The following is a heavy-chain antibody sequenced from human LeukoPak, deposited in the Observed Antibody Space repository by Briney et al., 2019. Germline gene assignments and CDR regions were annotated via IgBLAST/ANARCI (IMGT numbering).Heavy chain of an antibody. CDR3: ATDHSMANTAWWFDP. Sequence: ASVKVSCKASGYTFTSYYTHCVRQAPGQGLEWMGIINPSGGSTSYAQKFQGRITMRRDTSTSTVYMELSSLRSEDTAFYYCATDHSMANTAWWFDPWGQGTLVTVSS. CDR2: INPSGGST. CDR1: GYTFTSYY. V-gene: IGHV1-46*01. D-gene: IGHD5-24*01. J-gene: IGHJ5*02.